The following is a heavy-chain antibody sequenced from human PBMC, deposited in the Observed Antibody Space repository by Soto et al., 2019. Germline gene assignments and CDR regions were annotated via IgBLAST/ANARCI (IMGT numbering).Heavy chain of an antibody. D-gene: IGHD2-21*02. CDR3: ARETPHCGGDCFDY. J-gene: IGHJ4*02. CDR1: GFIVRNHE. V-gene: IGHV3-48*03. CDR2: INSDGTT. Sequence: EVQLVESGGGLVQPGGSLRLSCTASGFIVRNHEFNWVRQAPGKGLEWLSYINSDGTTYYAEAVKGRFTVSRDNAENSVHLQMSCLRAADTAVHYCARETPHCGGDCFDYWGQVTLVTVSS.